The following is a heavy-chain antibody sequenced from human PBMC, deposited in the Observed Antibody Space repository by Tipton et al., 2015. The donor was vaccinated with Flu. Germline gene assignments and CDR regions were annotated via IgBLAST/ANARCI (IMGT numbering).Heavy chain of an antibody. V-gene: IGHV4-59*01. J-gene: IGHJ6*02. Sequence: LRLSCTVSGGSISSYYWSWIRQPPGKGLEWIGYIYYSGSTNYNPSLKSRVTISVDTSKNQFSLKLSSVTAADTAVYYCARGPRILYCMDVWGQGTTVTVSS. CDR2: IYYSGST. CDR3: ARGPRILYCMDV. CDR1: GGSISSYY. D-gene: IGHD2-15*01.